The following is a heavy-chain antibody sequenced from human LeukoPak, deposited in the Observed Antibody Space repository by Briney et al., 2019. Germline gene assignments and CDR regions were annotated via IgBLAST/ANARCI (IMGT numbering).Heavy chain of an antibody. D-gene: IGHD3-10*01. CDR2: VYDSGST. CDR3: ARLSRFGSGSYHEWFDP. Sequence: SETLSLTCTVSDGSISTYHWSWIRQPPGKRLEWIGYVYDSGSTNCNPSLKSRVTISVDTSKNQFSLKLDPVIAADTAVYYCARLSRFGSGSYHEWFDPWGQGTLVTVSS. CDR1: DGSISTYH. V-gene: IGHV4-59*01. J-gene: IGHJ5*02.